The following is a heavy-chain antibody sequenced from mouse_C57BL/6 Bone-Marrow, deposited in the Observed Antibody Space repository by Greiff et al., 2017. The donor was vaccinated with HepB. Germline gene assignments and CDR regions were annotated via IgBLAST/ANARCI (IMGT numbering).Heavy chain of an antibody. V-gene: IGHV14-4*01. Sequence: VQLKQSGAELVRPGASVKLSCTASGFNIKDDYMHWVKQRPEQGLEWIGWIDPENGDTEYASKFQGKATITADTSSNTAYLHLSSLTSEDTAVYYCTVLGYYFDYWGQGTTLTVSS. J-gene: IGHJ2*01. D-gene: IGHD1-1*01. CDR1: GFNIKDDY. CDR2: IDPENGDT. CDR3: TVLGYYFDY.